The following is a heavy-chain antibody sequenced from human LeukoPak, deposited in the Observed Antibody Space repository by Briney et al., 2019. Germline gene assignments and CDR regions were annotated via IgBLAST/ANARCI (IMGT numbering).Heavy chain of an antibody. D-gene: IGHD3-22*01. CDR2: ISGSGGNT. J-gene: IGHJ4*02. CDR1: GFTFNNYG. CDR3: AGYDSSGYYYN. Sequence: GGSLRLSCAASGFTFNNYGMTWVRQAPGKGLEWVSAISGSGGNTYYADSVKGRFTISRDNSKNTLYLQMNSLRAEDTAVYYCAGYDSSGYYYNWGQGTLVTVSS. V-gene: IGHV3-23*01.